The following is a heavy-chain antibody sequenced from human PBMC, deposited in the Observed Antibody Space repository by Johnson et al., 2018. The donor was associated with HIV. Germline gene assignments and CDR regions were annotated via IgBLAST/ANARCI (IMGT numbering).Heavy chain of an antibody. D-gene: IGHD3-22*01. V-gene: IGHV3-7*05. CDR1: GSTFSSNW. Sequence: VQLVESGGGLVQPGGSLRLSCATSGSTFSSNWMSWVRQAPGKGLEWVANINQDGSEKYHVDSVKGRFTISRDNSKNTLYLQMNSLKTEDTAVYYCTRPRDYYDSSGYLDAFDIWGQGTMVTVSA. J-gene: IGHJ3*02. CDR3: TRPRDYYDSSGYLDAFDI. CDR2: INQDGSEK.